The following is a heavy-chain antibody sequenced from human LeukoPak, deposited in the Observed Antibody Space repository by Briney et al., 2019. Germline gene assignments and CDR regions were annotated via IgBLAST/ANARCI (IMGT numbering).Heavy chain of an antibody. D-gene: IGHD5-18*01. CDR2: TNGDETST. CDR3: AREHFGYSYEY. V-gene: IGHV3-74*01. J-gene: IGHJ4*02. CDR1: GFTFSMYW. Sequence: GGSLRLSCAASGFTFSMYWMHWVRHAPGEGLVWVARTNGDETSTNYAGSVKGRFTIFRDNAKNTVYLQMHSLRGEDTAVYYCAREHFGYSYEYWGQGTLVTVSS.